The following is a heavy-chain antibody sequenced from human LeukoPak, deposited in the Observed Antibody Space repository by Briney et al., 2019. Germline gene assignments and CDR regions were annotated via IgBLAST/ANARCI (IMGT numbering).Heavy chain of an antibody. CDR2: IIPIFGTA. V-gene: IGHV1-69*05. CDR3: ARSPDPNAWAEYFQH. CDR1: GGTFSSYA. Sequence: SVKVSCKASGGTFSSYAISWLRQAPGQGLEWMGRIIPIFGTANYAQKFQGRVTITTDESTSTAYMELSSLRSEDTAVYYCARSPDPNAWAEYFQHWGQGTLVTVSS. D-gene: IGHD3-16*01. J-gene: IGHJ1*01.